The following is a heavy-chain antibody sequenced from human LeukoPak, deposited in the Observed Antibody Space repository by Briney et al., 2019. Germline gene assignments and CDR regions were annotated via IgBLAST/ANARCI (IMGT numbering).Heavy chain of an antibody. V-gene: IGHV3-30-3*01. CDR2: ISYDGSNK. J-gene: IGHJ4*02. CDR1: GFTFSSYA. CDR3: ARADLGSCSGGSCYGHY. Sequence: GGSLRLSCAASGFTFSSYAIHWVRQAPGKGLEWVAVISYDGSNKYYVDSVKGRFTISRDNSKNTLYLQMNNLRAEDTAVYYCARADLGSCSGGSCYGHYWGQGTLVTVSS. D-gene: IGHD2-15*01.